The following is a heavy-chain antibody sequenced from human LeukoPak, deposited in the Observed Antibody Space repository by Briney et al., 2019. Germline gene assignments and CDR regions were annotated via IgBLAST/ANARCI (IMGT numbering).Heavy chain of an antibody. CDR2: IYHSGST. CDR3: ARRDAAPPLFDY. D-gene: IGHD6-6*01. Sequence: SETLSLTCTVSGYSISSGYYWGWIRQPPGKGLGWIGSIYHSGSTYYNPSLKSRVTISVDPSKNQFSLRLKSLTAADTAVYYCARRDAAPPLFDYWGQGTLVTVSS. V-gene: IGHV4-38-2*02. J-gene: IGHJ4*02. CDR1: GYSISSGYY.